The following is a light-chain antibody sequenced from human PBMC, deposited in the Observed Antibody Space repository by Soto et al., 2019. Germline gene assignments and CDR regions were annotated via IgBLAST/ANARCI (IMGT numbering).Light chain of an antibody. Sequence: IQLTPSPSSLSASLGERATLTCRASQDIASYLAWYQQKPGNAPKLLIYAASSLQSGVPSRFSGSGSGTDFTLTISSLKPEDFATYYCQQSYSTPRTFGQGTKVDIK. CDR2: AAS. V-gene: IGKV1-39*01. CDR3: QQSYSTPRT. CDR1: QDIASY. J-gene: IGKJ1*01.